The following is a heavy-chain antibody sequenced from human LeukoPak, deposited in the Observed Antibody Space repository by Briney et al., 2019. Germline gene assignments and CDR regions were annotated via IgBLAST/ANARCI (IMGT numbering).Heavy chain of an antibody. V-gene: IGHV4-39*07. CDR1: GRSNSSYY. CDR2: IYYSGST. D-gene: IGHD3-10*01. CDR3: ARSPLWCGERGAFDI. Sequence: SETLSLTCTVCGRSNSSYYWSWMRQPPGKGLEWIGSIYYSGSTYYNPSLKSRVTISVDTSKTQFSLKLSSVTAAATAVYYCARSPLWCGERGAFDIWGQGTMVTVSS. J-gene: IGHJ3*02.